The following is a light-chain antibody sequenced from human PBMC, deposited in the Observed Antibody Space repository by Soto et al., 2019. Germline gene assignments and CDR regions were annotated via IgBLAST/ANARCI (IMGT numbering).Light chain of an antibody. CDR2: GIS. V-gene: IGKV3D-20*02. CDR1: QSVNSNY. CDR3: QQRSNWPLT. J-gene: IGKJ4*01. Sequence: EMVMTQSPAILSVSPGESATLSCRASQSVNSNYLAWYQQHPGQPPRLLIYGISTRATGIPARSSGSGSGTDFTLTISSLEPEDFAVYYCQQRSNWPLTFGGGTKVDIK.